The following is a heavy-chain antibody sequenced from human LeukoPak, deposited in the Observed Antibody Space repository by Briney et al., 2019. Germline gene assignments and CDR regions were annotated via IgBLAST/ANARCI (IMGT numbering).Heavy chain of an antibody. D-gene: IGHD3-10*01. CDR1: GGSISSGGFY. V-gene: IGHV4-31*03. J-gene: IGHJ4*02. CDR3: AGVRMVRGVIGGDFDY. CDR2: IYYSGNT. Sequence: SQTLSLTCTVSGGSISSGGFYWTWIRQHPGKGLEWIGYIYYSGNTYYNPSLKSRLTISVDRSKNQFSLKLTSVTAADTAVYYCAGVRMVRGVIGGDFDYWGQGTLVTVSS.